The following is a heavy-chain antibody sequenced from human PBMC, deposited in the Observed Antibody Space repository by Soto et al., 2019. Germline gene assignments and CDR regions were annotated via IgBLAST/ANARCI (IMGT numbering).Heavy chain of an antibody. Sequence: PSETLSLTCTVSGGSISSSSYYWGWIRQPPGKGLEWIGSIYYSGTIYNNPSLKSRVTISVDTSKNQFSLKLSSVTAADTAVYYCARSREMYYYDSSGYYAHWGQGTLVTVSS. J-gene: IGHJ4*02. D-gene: IGHD3-22*01. V-gene: IGHV4-39*07. CDR1: GGSISSSSYY. CDR2: IYYSGTI. CDR3: ARSREMYYYDSSGYYAH.